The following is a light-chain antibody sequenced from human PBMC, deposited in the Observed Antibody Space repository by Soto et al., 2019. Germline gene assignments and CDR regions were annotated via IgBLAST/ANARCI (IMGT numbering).Light chain of an antibody. CDR2: WAS. CDR1: QSVLYSSNNKNY. Sequence: DIVMTQSPDSLAVSLGERATINCKSSQSVLYSSNNKNYLAWYQQKPGQPPKLLIYWASTRESGVRDGLSGSGSGTDFTLTISSLQAEDVEVYYCQQYYSTPWTFGQGTKVEIK. J-gene: IGKJ1*01. CDR3: QQYYSTPWT. V-gene: IGKV4-1*01.